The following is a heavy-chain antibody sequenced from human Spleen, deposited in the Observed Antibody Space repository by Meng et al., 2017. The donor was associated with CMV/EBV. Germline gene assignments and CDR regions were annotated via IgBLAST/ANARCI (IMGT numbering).Heavy chain of an antibody. CDR2: ISTISTFI. Sequence: GESLKISCAASGFTFSSYTMNWVRQAPGKGLEWVSSISTISTFIYYADSVKGRFTISRDNAKNSLYLQMNSLRAEDTAVYYCARDYYGSGSYVSGSPPYYYYGMDVWGQGTTVTVSS. D-gene: IGHD3-10*01. CDR3: ARDYYGSGSYVSGSPPYYYYGMDV. J-gene: IGHJ6*02. V-gene: IGHV3-21*01. CDR1: GFTFSSYT.